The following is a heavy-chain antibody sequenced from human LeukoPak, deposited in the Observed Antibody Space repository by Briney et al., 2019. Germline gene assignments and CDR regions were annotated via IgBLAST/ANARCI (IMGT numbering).Heavy chain of an antibody. CDR2: ISYDGSNK. Sequence: PGRSLRLSCAASGFTFSSHGMHWVRQAPGKGLEWVAVISYDGSNKYYGDSVKGRFTISRDNSKNTLYLQMNSLRAEDTAVYSCAKDRNGYNFEYFDYWGQGTLVTVSS. J-gene: IGHJ4*02. CDR1: GFTFSSHG. V-gene: IGHV3-30*18. CDR3: AKDRNGYNFEYFDY. D-gene: IGHD5-24*01.